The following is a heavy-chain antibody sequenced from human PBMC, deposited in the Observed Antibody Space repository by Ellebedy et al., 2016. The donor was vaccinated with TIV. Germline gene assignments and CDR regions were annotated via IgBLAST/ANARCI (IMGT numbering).Heavy chain of an antibody. Sequence: GESLKISCAASGFTVSDYFMTWVRQAPGKGLEWVSVIYKNGGTNYTDSVNGRFTITRDDSKNTLSLQMNSLRTEDTAVYYCARDPGGGGDYGDNWFDPWGQGTLVTVSS. CDR3: ARDPGGGGDYGDNWFDP. D-gene: IGHD3-10*01. CDR1: GFTVSDYF. V-gene: IGHV3-66*01. CDR2: IYKNGGT. J-gene: IGHJ5*02.